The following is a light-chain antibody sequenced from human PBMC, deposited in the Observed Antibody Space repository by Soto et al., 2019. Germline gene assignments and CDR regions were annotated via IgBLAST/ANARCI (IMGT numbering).Light chain of an antibody. CDR1: QSISSW. CDR3: QHYNSYSQET. J-gene: IGKJ2*01. Sequence: DIQMTQSPSTLSASVGDRVTITCRASQSISSWLAWYQQKPGKAPKLLIYKASSLESGVPSRFSGSGSGTEFTLAISSLQPDDFATYYCQHYNSYSQETFGQGTKLEIK. V-gene: IGKV1-5*03. CDR2: KAS.